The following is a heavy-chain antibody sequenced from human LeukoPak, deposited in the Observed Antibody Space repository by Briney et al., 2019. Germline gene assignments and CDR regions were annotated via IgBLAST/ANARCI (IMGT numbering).Heavy chain of an antibody. J-gene: IGHJ4*02. CDR2: IYYSGST. CDR1: GGSISSSSYY. D-gene: IGHD3-22*01. V-gene: IGHV4-39*07. Sequence: SETLSLTCTVSGGSISSSSYYWGWIRQPPGKGLEWIVSIYYSGSTYYNPSLKSRVTISVDTSKNQFSLKLSSVTAADTAVYYCARATNYYDSSGFCYFDYWGQGTLVTVSS. CDR3: ARATNYYDSSGFCYFDY.